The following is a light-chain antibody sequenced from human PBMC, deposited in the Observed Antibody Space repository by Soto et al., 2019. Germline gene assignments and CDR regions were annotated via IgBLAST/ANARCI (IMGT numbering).Light chain of an antibody. J-gene: IGKJ1*01. CDR1: QTVGRTY. CDR2: DAS. CDR3: QHHGSSAWT. V-gene: IGKV3D-20*01. Sequence: EIVLTQSPATLSLSPGERATLSCGTSQTVGRTYLTWYQVKPGLAPRLLIYDASSRATGIPDRFSGSGSGTDFTLTISRLEPEEYAVCHCQHHGSSAWTFGQGPKVEIK.